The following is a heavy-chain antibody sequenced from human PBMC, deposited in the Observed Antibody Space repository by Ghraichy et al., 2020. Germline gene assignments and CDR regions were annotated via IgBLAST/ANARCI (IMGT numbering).Heavy chain of an antibody. J-gene: IGHJ4*02. Sequence: SETLSLTCAVYGGSFSGYYWSWIRQPPGKGLEWIGEINHSGSTNYNPSLTSRVTISVDTSKNQFSLKLSSVTAADTAVYYCARARGIAVAGSFDYWGQGTLVTVSS. D-gene: IGHD6-19*01. V-gene: IGHV4-34*01. CDR3: ARARGIAVAGSFDY. CDR2: INHSGST. CDR1: GGSFSGYY.